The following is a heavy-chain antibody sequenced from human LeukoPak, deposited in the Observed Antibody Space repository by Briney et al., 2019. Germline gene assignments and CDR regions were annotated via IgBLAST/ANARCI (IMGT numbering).Heavy chain of an antibody. V-gene: IGHV1-18*01. D-gene: IGHD6-6*01. J-gene: IGHJ4*02. CDR1: GYTFTNYG. CDR2: INPYNGNT. Sequence: ASVKVSCKASGYTFTNYGITWVRQAPGQGPAWMGHINPYNGNTNYAQNLQGRVTMTTDTSSSTAYMGLRSLTFDDTAVYYCARVTGSSISSRSLLYWGQGTPVTVSS. CDR3: ARVTGSSISSRSLLY.